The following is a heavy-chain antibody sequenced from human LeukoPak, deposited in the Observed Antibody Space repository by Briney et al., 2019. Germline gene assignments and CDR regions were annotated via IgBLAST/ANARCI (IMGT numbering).Heavy chain of an antibody. J-gene: IGHJ4*02. V-gene: IGHV1-18*01. CDR1: GYTFTSYG. D-gene: IGHD6-19*01. CDR3: AREGSGWYYFDY. Sequence: GASVKVSCKASGYTFTSYGISWVRQAPRQGLEWMGWISPYNGNTNYSQKLQGRVTMTTDTSTSTAYMELRSLRSDDTAVYYCAREGSGWYYFDYWGQGTLVTVSS. CDR2: ISPYNGNT.